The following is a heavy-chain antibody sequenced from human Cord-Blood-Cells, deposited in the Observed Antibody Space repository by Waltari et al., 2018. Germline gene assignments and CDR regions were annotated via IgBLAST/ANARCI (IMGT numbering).Heavy chain of an antibody. CDR3: ARYGRFDY. J-gene: IGHJ4*02. D-gene: IGHD1-26*01. V-gene: IGHV4-39*01. CDR1: GGSISSSSYY. Sequence: QLQLQESGPGLVKPSETLSLTCTVSGGSISSSSYYWGWIRQPPGKGLEWLGCIYYSGSTYINPSLNGRVTISVDTSKNQFSLKLSSVTAADTAVYYCARYGRFDYWGQGTLVTVSS. CDR2: IYYSGST.